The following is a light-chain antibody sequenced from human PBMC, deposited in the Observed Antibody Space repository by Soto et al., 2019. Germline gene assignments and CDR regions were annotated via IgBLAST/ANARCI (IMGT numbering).Light chain of an antibody. J-gene: IGLJ1*01. CDR2: EVS. CDR1: SSDVGAYNY. V-gene: IGLV2-14*01. CDR3: SSYTSTSTV. Sequence: QSVLTQPASVSGSPGQSITISCTGTSSDVGAYNYVSWYQQHPGKAPKLMIYEVSKRPSGVSNRFSGSKSANTASLTISGLQAEDEADYYCSSYTSTSTVFGTGTKLTVL.